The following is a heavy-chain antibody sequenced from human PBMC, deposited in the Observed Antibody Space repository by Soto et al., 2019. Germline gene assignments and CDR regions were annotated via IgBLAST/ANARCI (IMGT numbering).Heavy chain of an antibody. J-gene: IGHJ4*02. D-gene: IGHD3-22*01. Sequence: QLQLQESGPGLVKPSETLSLTCTVSGGSISTSSYFWGWIRQPPGKGLEWIGSIYYSGSTYYNPSHKSRVTIAVDTSKSQFSLKLSSVTAGDAAVYYCARDYDSSGDYWGQGTLVTVSS. CDR1: GGSISTSSYF. V-gene: IGHV4-39*01. CDR3: ARDYDSSGDY. CDR2: IYYSGST.